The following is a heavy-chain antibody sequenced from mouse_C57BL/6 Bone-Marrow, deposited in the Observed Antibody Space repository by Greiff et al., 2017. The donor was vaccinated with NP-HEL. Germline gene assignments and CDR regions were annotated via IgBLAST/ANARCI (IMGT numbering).Heavy chain of an antibody. CDR1: GYTFPSYW. Sequence: QVQLQQPGAELLMPGASVKLSCKASGYTFPSYWMHWVKQRPGQGLEWIGEIDPSDRYTTYTQKFKGTSTLTVDTSSSTAYMQLSSLTSEDSAVYYCATYTDYFDYWGQGTTLTVSS. D-gene: IGHD1-1*01. J-gene: IGHJ2*01. V-gene: IGHV1-69*01. CDR3: ATYTDYFDY. CDR2: IDPSDRYT.